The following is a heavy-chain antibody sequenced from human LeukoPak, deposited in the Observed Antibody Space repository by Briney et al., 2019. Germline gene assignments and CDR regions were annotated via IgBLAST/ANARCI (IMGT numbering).Heavy chain of an antibody. CDR2: INQDGSEK. CDR3: AGGGHLDY. D-gene: IGHD3-16*01. CDR1: GITFSRFW. J-gene: IGHJ4*02. V-gene: IGHV3-7*03. Sequence: GGSLRLSCAASGITFSRFWMSWVRQAPGKGLQWVANINQDGSEKHYVDSVKGRFTISRDNAENSLYLQMNSLRAEDMAVYYCAGGGHLDYWGQGALVTVAS.